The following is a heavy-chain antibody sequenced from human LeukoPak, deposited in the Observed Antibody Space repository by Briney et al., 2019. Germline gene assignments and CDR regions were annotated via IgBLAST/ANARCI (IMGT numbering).Heavy chain of an antibody. J-gene: IGHJ4*02. CDR3: AKDERDYGDYSFDY. V-gene: IGHV3-9*01. Sequence: GGSLRLSCAASGFTFSSYAMSWVRQAPGKGLEWVSGISWNSGSIGYADSVKGRFTISRDNAKNPLYLQMNSLRAEDTALYYCAKDERDYGDYSFDYWGQGTLVTVSS. D-gene: IGHD4-17*01. CDR2: ISWNSGSI. CDR1: GFTFSSYA.